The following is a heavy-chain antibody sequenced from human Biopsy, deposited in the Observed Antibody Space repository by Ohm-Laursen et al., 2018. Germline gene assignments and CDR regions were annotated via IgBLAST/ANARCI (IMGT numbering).Heavy chain of an antibody. CDR2: IWNDGSNK. CDR1: GFTFSSYG. V-gene: IGHV3-33*06. D-gene: IGHD2-8*01. Sequence: SLSLSCAASGFTFSSYGMHWGCQAPGTGLEWVAAIWNDGSNKNYADSVMGRFTISRDNSKNTLYLQMNSLIGEDTAVYYCAKCMTGGSNYYFHHCGQGTLVTVAS. CDR3: AKCMTGGSNYYFHH. J-gene: IGHJ4*02.